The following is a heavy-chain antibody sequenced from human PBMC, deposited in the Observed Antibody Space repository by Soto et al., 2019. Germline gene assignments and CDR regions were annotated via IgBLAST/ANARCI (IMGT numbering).Heavy chain of an antibody. CDR2: INPNSGGT. D-gene: IGHD2-2*01. J-gene: IGHJ5*02. CDR1: GYSFTGYY. CDR3: ARDGTRPLSVGGSINTKKNWFDP. Sequence: QVQLVQSGAEVKKPGASVKVSCKSSGYSFTGYYMHWVRQAPGQGLEWMGWINPNSGGTNYAQKCQGRVTMTRDTSISTAYMELSRLRSDDTAVYYCARDGTRPLSVGGSINTKKNWFDPWGQGTLVTVSS. V-gene: IGHV1-2*02.